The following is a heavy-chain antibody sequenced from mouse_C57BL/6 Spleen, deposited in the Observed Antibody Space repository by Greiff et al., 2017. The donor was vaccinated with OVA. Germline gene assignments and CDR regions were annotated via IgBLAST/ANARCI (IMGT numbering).Heavy chain of an antibody. CDR2: IHPNSGST. D-gene: IGHD1-1*01. J-gene: IGHJ4*01. CDR1: GYTFTSYC. Sequence: VQLQQPGAELVKPGASVKLSCKASGYTFTSYCMHWVKQRPGQGLEWIGMIHPNSGSTNYNEKFKSKATLTVDKSSSTAYMQLSSLTSEDSAVYYCARLGDYYGSRDAMDYWGQGTSVTVSS. CDR3: ARLGDYYGSRDAMDY. V-gene: IGHV1-64*01.